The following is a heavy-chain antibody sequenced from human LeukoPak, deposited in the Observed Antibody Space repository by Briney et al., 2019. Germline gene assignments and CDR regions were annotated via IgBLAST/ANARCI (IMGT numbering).Heavy chain of an antibody. V-gene: IGHV3-15*01. CDR2: VRSKADGGTT. J-gene: IGHJ4*02. Sequence: GGSLTLTCAASGFTFSSAWMTWVRQAPGKGLEWVGRVRSKADGGTTDYAAPAKGRFTISREDSKNTVLLQMNSLKTEDTAVYYSTTVRAGTSGYSYWGQGTLVTVSS. D-gene: IGHD3-22*01. CDR1: GFTFSSAW. CDR3: TTVRAGTSGYSY.